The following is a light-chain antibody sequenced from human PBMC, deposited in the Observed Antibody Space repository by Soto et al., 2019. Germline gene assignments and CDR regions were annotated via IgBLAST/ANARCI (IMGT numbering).Light chain of an antibody. CDR1: QSINRD. CDR3: QQFSSYPLT. V-gene: IGKV3D-15*01. J-gene: IGKJ4*01. CDR2: GAS. Sequence: VMTHSPATQSVSPGESATLSFRASQSINRDLAWYEQKPGQTPRRVIYGASTWGTGIPDRFSGGGSGTDFTLTISRLEPEDFAVYYCQQFSSYPLTFGGGSKVDIK.